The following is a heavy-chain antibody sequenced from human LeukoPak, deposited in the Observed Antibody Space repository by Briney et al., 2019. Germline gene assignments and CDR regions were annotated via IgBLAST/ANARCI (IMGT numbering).Heavy chain of an antibody. D-gene: IGHD4-23*01. CDR1: GFTFSSYG. V-gene: IGHV3-33*01. CDR2: IWYDGSNK. CDR3: VRGNDYGGPHY. J-gene: IGHJ4*02. Sequence: TGGSLRLSCAASGFTFSSYGMHWVRQAPGKGLEWVAVIWYDGSNKYYADSVKGRFTISRDNSKNTLYLQMNSLRAEDTAVYYCVRGNDYGGPHYWGQGTLVTVSS.